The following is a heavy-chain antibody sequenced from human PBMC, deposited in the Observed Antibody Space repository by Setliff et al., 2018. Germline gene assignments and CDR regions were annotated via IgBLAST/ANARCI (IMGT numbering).Heavy chain of an antibody. CDR3: AKDAYDSSGYGGHYFDY. V-gene: IGHV3-30*02. Sequence: GGSLRLSCAASGFTFNMYGMHWVRQAPGKGLEWVAFTRLDGNSKYYADSVKGRFTISRDSSKNTLYLQMSSLRAEDSAIYYCAKDAYDSSGYGGHYFDYWGQGALVTVSS. D-gene: IGHD3-22*01. CDR2: TRLDGNSK. CDR1: GFTFNMYG. J-gene: IGHJ4*02.